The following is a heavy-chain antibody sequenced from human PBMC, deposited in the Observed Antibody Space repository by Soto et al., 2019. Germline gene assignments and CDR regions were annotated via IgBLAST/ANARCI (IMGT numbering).Heavy chain of an antibody. V-gene: IGHV1-18*01. D-gene: IGHD1-26*01. CDR1: GYTFTSYG. CDR2: ISAYNGNT. J-gene: IGHJ4*02. Sequence: ASVKVSCKASGYTFTSYGTSWVRQAPGQGLEWMGWISAYNGNTNYAQKLQGRVTMTTDTSTSTAYMELRSLRSDDTAVYYCARDRSLGASGLTDCWGQGTLVTVSS. CDR3: ARDRSLGASGLTDC.